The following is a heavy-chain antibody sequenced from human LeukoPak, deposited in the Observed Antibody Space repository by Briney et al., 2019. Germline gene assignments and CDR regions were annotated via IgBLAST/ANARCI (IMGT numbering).Heavy chain of an antibody. CDR3: ASHYYDYVWGSYRYTEDDAFDI. J-gene: IGHJ3*02. V-gene: IGHV3-21*01. CDR2: ISSSSSYI. Sequence: GGSLRLSCAASGFTFSSYSMNWVRQAPGKGLAWVSSISSSSSYIYYADSVKGRFTISRDNAKNSLYLQMNSLRAEDTAVSYCASHYYDYVWGSYRYTEDDAFDIWGQGTMVTVSS. D-gene: IGHD3-16*02. CDR1: GFTFSSYS.